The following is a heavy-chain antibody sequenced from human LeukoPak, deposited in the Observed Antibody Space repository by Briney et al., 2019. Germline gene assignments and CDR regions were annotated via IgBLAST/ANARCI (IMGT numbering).Heavy chain of an antibody. Sequence: SVKVSCKASGGTFSSYAISWVRQAPGQGLEWMGGINPIFGTANYAQKFQGRVTITTDESTSTAYMELSSLRSEDTAVYYCARRTPENTPDYYYMDVWGKGTTVTVSS. CDR2: INPIFGTA. D-gene: IGHD2-15*01. J-gene: IGHJ6*03. V-gene: IGHV1-69*05. CDR3: ARRTPENTPDYYYMDV. CDR1: GGTFSSYA.